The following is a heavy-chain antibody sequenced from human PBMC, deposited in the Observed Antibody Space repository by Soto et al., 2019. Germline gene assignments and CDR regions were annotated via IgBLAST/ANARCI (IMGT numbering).Heavy chain of an antibody. CDR2: ISSSGDAI. Sequence: EVQLVESGGDLVQPGGSLRLSCAASGFIFSDYTMTWVRQAPGRGLEFVSHISSSGDAIFYAESVKGRFTVSRGNAKNSLYLQMNSLRDDDTAVYFCARDHGGSTWFVGVYYFFGMDVWGQGTAVTVSS. J-gene: IGHJ6*02. CDR1: GFIFSDYT. CDR3: ARDHGGSTWFVGVYYFFGMDV. D-gene: IGHD6-13*01. V-gene: IGHV3-48*02.